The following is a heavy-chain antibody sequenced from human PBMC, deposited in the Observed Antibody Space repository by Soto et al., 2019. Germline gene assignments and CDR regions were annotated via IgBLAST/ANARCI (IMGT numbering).Heavy chain of an antibody. Sequence: GASVKVSCKASGGTFSSYTISWVRQAPGQGLEWMGRINPIRGIAGYAQKFQGRVTMTRNTSISTAYMELSSLRSEDTAVYYCARVCSGGSCYNDAFDIWGQGTMVTVSS. D-gene: IGHD2-15*01. J-gene: IGHJ3*02. CDR2: INPIRGIA. CDR1: GGTFSSYT. V-gene: IGHV1-8*02. CDR3: ARVCSGGSCYNDAFDI.